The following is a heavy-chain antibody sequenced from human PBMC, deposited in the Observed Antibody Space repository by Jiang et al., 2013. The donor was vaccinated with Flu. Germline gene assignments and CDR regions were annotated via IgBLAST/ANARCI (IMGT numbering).Heavy chain of an antibody. D-gene: IGHD6-25*01. CDR1: GYTFTNYG. CDR2: ISTYNGNT. CDR3: ARVRSAAGFDY. J-gene: IGHJ4*02. Sequence: SGAEVKKPGATMKVSCKASGYTFTNYGINWVRQAPGQGLEWVGWISTYNGNTDYAERFQGRVTITADTPTTTAYIELRNLRPDDTAVYFCARVRSAAGFDYWGQGTLVSVSS. V-gene: IGHV1-18*01.